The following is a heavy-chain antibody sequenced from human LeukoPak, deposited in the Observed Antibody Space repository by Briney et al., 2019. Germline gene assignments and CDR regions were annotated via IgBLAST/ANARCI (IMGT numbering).Heavy chain of an antibody. CDR3: ATRIDQGGDSVVDY. J-gene: IGHJ4*02. CDR1: GYTFTKLS. V-gene: IGHV1-24*01. Sequence: ASVKVSCKVAGYTFTKLSVHWFRQASGKGLEWMGGFDPEDGERIYAQKFQDRVTVTEDTSTETAYMELSSLKSEDTAVYYCATRIDQGGDSVVDYWGQGTLVTVSS. CDR2: FDPEDGER. D-gene: IGHD2-21*02.